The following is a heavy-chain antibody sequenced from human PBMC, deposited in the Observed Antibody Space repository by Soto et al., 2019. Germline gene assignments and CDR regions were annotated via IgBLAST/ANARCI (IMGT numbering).Heavy chain of an antibody. J-gene: IGHJ6*02. CDR2: ISYDGTNK. D-gene: IGHD2-21*02. V-gene: IGHV3-30*18. CDR3: AKTVTAIYYSYYGMGV. CDR1: GFPFSSYG. Sequence: QVQLVESGGGVVQPGRSLRLSCAASGFPFSSYGMHWVRQAPGKGLEWVAVISYDGTNKYYADSGKGRFTISRDNSKNTLDLQMNSMRAEDTAVYYCAKTVTAIYYSYYGMGVWGQGTAVTVSS.